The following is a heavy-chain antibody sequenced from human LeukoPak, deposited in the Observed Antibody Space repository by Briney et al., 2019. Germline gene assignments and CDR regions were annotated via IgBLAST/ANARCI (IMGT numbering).Heavy chain of an antibody. Sequence: SETLSLTCTVSGGSISSGSYNWGWIRQPPGKGLEWIGSIYYSGKTYYNPSLKSRVSISLDTSKNQFSLKLSSVTAADTAVYYCARAVGAFDWLPLFDFWGQGALVTVSS. V-gene: IGHV4-39*07. CDR2: IYYSGKT. D-gene: IGHD3-9*01. J-gene: IGHJ4*02. CDR3: ARAVGAFDWLPLFDF. CDR1: GGSISSGSYN.